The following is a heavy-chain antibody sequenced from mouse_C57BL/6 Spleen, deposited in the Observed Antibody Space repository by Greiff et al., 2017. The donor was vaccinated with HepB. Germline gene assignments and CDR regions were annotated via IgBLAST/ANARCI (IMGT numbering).Heavy chain of an antibody. V-gene: IGHV1-4*01. J-gene: IGHJ4*01. D-gene: IGHD1-1*01. CDR3: ARDYGSSNAMDY. CDR2: INPSSGYT. Sequence: VQLQQSGAELARPGASVKMSCKASGYTFTSYTMHWVKQRPGQGLEWIGYINPSSGYTKYNQKFKYKATLTADKSSSTAYMQLSSLTSEDSAVYYCARDYGSSNAMDYWGQGTSVTVSS. CDR1: GYTFTSYT.